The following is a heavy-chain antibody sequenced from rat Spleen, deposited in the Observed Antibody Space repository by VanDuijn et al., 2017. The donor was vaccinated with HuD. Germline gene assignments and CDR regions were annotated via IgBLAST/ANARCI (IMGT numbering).Heavy chain of an antibody. CDR1: GYSITSSYR. V-gene: IGHV3-3*01. CDR2: INSAGST. Sequence: EVQLQESGPGLVKPSQSLSLTCSVTGYSITSSYRWNWIRKFPGNKLEWMGYINSAGSTNYNPSLKSRISITRDTSKNQFFLQVNSVTTEDTATYYCARGYLVWGQGVMVTVSS. J-gene: IGHJ2*01. D-gene: IGHD1-3*01. CDR3: ARGYLV.